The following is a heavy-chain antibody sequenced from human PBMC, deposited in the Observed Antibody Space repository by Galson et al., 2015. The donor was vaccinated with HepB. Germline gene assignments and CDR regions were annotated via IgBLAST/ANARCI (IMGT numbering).Heavy chain of an antibody. J-gene: IGHJ4*02. CDR1: GFSFNNYA. V-gene: IGHV3-23*01. D-gene: IGHD1-14*01. CDR2: ISGSGGST. Sequence: SLRLSCAASGFSFNNYAMTWVRQAPGKGLEWVSAISGSGGSTYYADSVKGRFTISRDNSKNTLYLQMNSLRAEDTAVYYCATREPDYWGQGTLVTGSS. CDR3: ATREPDY.